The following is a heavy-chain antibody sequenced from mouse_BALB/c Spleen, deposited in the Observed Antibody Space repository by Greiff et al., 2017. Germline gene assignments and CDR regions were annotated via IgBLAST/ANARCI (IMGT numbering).Heavy chain of an antibody. CDR2: ISYSGST. J-gene: IGHJ4*01. V-gene: IGHV3-8*02. CDR1: GDSITSGY. D-gene: IGHD2-1*01. CDR3: ARYPYGNYASYYAMDY. Sequence: EVQLQQSGPSLVKPSQTLSLTCSVTGDSITSGYWNWIRKFPGNKLEYMGYISYSGSTYYNPSLKSRISITRDTSKNQYYLQLNSVTTEDTATYYCARYPYGNYASYYAMDYWGQGTSVTVSS.